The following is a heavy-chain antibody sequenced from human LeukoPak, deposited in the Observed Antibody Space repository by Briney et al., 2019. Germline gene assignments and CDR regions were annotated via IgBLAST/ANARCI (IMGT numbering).Heavy chain of an antibody. J-gene: IGHJ4*02. Sequence: SETLSLTCTVSGDSISTSSYYWIWFRQTPGKGLEWIGSIHYRGSTHYNPSLNSRVAMSVDASKNQFSLKLSSVTATDTAVYYRARLLRTRGHWGQGTLVSVSS. CDR1: GDSISTSSYY. V-gene: IGHV4-39*01. CDR2: IHYRGST. CDR3: ARLLRTRGH. D-gene: IGHD1-14*01.